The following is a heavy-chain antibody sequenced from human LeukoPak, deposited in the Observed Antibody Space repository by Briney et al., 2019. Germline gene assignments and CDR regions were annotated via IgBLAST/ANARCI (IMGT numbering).Heavy chain of an antibody. CDR3: ARGLARPGFGY. D-gene: IGHD6-6*01. CDR2: INSDGSST. CDR1: GFAFSSYW. J-gene: IGHJ4*02. V-gene: IGHV3-74*01. Sequence: GGSLRLSCAASGFAFSSYWMHWVRQAPGKRLVWVSRINSDGSSTSYPDSVKGRFTISRDNAKNTLYLQMNSLRAEDTAVYYCARGLARPGFGYWGQGTLVTVSS.